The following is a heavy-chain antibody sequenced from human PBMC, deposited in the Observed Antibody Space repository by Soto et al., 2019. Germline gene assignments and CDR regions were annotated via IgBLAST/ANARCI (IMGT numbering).Heavy chain of an antibody. Sequence: PSETLSLTCTVSGGSINSSSYYWGWIRQPPGKGLEWIGNVYYGGSTYYNLSLKSRVTISVETSKSQFSLKLSSVTAADTAVYYCAGGDYYHSSGYYFYYYTMDVWGQGTTVTVSS. CDR1: GGSINSSSYY. CDR3: AGGDYYHSSGYYFYYYTMDV. V-gene: IGHV4-39*01. CDR2: VYYGGST. D-gene: IGHD3-22*01. J-gene: IGHJ6*02.